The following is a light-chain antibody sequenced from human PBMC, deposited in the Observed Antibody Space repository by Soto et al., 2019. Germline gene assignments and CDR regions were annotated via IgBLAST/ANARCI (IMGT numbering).Light chain of an antibody. CDR1: QSVTSNF. CDR3: QQYVVSPPWYT. V-gene: IGKV3-20*01. J-gene: IGKJ2*01. Sequence: IVLTQSPGTLSLSPGERATLSYRASQSVTSNFLAWYQQRPGQAPRLLIYRASSRATGIPDRFSGSGSGTDFTLTISILDPEDFAVYYCQQYVVSPPWYTFGQGTNREIK. CDR2: RAS.